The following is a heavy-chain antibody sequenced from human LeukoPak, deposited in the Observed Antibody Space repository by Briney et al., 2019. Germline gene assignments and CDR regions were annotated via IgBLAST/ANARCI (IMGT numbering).Heavy chain of an antibody. D-gene: IGHD4-11*01. Sequence: PSQTLSLTCTVSGGSISSGDYYWSWIRQPPGKGLEWIGYIYYSGSTSYNPSLKSRVTISVDTSKNQFSLKLSSVTAADTAVYYCARDLTPTTVPHFDHWGQGTLVTVSS. CDR2: IYYSGST. CDR1: GGSISSGDYY. V-gene: IGHV4-61*08. J-gene: IGHJ4*02. CDR3: ARDLTPTTVPHFDH.